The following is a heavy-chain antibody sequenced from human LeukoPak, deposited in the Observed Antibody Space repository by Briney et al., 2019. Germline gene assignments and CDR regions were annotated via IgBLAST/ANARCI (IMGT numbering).Heavy chain of an antibody. CDR2: INWNGGST. Sequence: PGGSLRLSCAAPGFTFDDYGMSWVRQAPGKGLEWVSGINWNGGSTGYADSVKGRFTISRDNAKNSLYLQMNSLRAEDTALYYCARVYYDSSGYYPPVGAFDIWGQGTMVTVSS. CDR1: GFTFDDYG. D-gene: IGHD3-22*01. V-gene: IGHV3-20*04. CDR3: ARVYYDSSGYYPPVGAFDI. J-gene: IGHJ3*02.